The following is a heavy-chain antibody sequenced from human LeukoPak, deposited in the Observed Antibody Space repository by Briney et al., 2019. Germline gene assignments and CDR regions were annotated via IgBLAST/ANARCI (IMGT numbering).Heavy chain of an antibody. V-gene: IGHV3-74*01. D-gene: IGHD3-10*01. J-gene: IGHJ3*02. CDR1: GFRFSGYW. CDR2: INSDGSNT. CDR3: VRWGLGKGEAFDI. Sequence: GGSLRLSCAASGFRFSGYWMHWVRQVPGKGLVWVSRINSDGSNTNYADSVKGRFTISRDNAKNTLYLQMNSLRAEDTAVYYCVRWGLGKGEAFDIWGQGTTVTVSS.